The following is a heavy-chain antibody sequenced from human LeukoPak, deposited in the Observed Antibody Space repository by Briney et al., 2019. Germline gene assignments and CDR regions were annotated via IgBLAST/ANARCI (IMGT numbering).Heavy chain of an antibody. CDR3: ARIYSSSWFLNWFDP. CDR1: GYSISSGYY. D-gene: IGHD6-13*01. CDR2: IYHSGST. V-gene: IGHV4-38-2*02. Sequence: SETLSLTCTVSGYSISSGYYWGWIRQPPGKGLEWIGSIYHSGSTYYNPSLKSRVTISVDTSKNQFSLKLNSVTAADTAVYYCARIYSSSWFLNWFDPWGQGTLVTVSS. J-gene: IGHJ5*02.